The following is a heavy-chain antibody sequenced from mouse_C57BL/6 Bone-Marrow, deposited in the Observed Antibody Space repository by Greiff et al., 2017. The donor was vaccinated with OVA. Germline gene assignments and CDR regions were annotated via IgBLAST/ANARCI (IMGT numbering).Heavy chain of an antibody. CDR2: IYPGSGNT. CDR3: ARFNYYGQYYVDY. V-gene: IGHV1-66*01. Sequence: VQLQQSGPELVKPGASVKISCKASGYSFTSYYIHWVKQRPGQGLEWIGWIYPGSGNTKYNEKFKGKATLTADTASSTAYMQLSSLTSEDSAVYYCARFNYYGQYYVDYWGQGTTLTVSS. J-gene: IGHJ2*01. CDR1: GYSFTSYY. D-gene: IGHD1-1*01.